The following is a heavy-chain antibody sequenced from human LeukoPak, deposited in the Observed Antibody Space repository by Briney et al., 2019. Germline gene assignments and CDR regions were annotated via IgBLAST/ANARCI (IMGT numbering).Heavy chain of an antibody. V-gene: IGHV3-30*03. D-gene: IGHD3-9*01. J-gene: IGHJ6*02. CDR3: ARDLMDYDVSTGLHHYYMDV. Sequence: GGSLRLSCAASGFSFSSDGMHWVRQAPGKGLEWVAVISYDGSNKYYADSVKGRFTISRDTSRNTLYLQMNTLRVEDTAVYYCARDLMDYDVSTGLHHYYMDVWGQGTTVTVSS. CDR1: GFSFSSDG. CDR2: ISYDGSNK.